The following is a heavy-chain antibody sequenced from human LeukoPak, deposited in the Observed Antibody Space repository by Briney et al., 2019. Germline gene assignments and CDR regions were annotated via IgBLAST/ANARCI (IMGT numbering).Heavy chain of an antibody. Sequence: GGSLRLSCTASGFIFSTSWMTWVRQAPGKGLEWVSYISLSGSTIYYADSVKGRFTISRDNAKNSLYLQMNSLRAEDTAVYYCARAYFSGTADYWGQGTLVTVSS. CDR2: ISLSGSTI. CDR3: ARAYFSGTADY. CDR1: GFIFSTSW. D-gene: IGHD3-10*01. V-gene: IGHV3-48*04. J-gene: IGHJ4*02.